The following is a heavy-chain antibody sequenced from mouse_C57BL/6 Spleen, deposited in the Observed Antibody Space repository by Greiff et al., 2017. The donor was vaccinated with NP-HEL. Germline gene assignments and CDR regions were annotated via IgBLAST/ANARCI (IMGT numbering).Heavy chain of an antibody. CDR3: ARRPGSYWYFDV. CDR1: GYTFTSYW. CDR2: IHPNSGSN. V-gene: IGHV1-64*01. Sequence: QVQLQQPGAELVKPGASVKLSCKASGYTFTSYWMHWVKQRPGQGLEWIGMIHPNSGSNNYNEKFKSKATLTVDKSSSTAYMQLSSLTSEDSAVYYCARRPGSYWYFDVWGTGTTVTVSS. J-gene: IGHJ1*03.